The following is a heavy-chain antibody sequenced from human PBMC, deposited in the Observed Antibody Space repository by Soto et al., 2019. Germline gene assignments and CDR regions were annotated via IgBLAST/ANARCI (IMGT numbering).Heavy chain of an antibody. CDR3: ARDSHIGSEYSGYDAIDY. D-gene: IGHD5-12*01. Sequence: QVQVVQSGAEVKKPGSSVKVSCKASGGTFSTSTITWVRQAPGQGLEWMGRIIPLLDIADYAQKFQGRVTITAXTSTXTXDMDLSRQRFEDTAVYYCARDSHIGSEYSGYDAIDYWGQGTLVTVSS. CDR2: IIPLLDIA. J-gene: IGHJ4*02. V-gene: IGHV1-69*08. CDR1: GGTFSTST.